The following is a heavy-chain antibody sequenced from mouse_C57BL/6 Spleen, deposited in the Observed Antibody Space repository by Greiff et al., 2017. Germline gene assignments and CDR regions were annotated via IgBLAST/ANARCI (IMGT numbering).Heavy chain of an antibody. D-gene: IGHD5-5*01. CDR1: GYSITSGYY. J-gene: IGHJ2*01. V-gene: IGHV3-6*01. CDR2: ISYDGSN. Sequence: EVQLQQSGPGLVKPSQSLSLTCSVTGYSITSGYYWNWIRQFPGNKLEWMGYISYDGSNNYNPSLKNRISITRDTSKNQFFLKLNSVTTEDTATYYCARGTLPFDYWGQGTTLTVSS. CDR3: ARGTLPFDY.